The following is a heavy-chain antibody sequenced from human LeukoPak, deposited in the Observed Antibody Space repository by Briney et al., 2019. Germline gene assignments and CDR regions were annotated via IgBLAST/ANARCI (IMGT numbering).Heavy chain of an antibody. V-gene: IGHV1-69*05. D-gene: IGHD3-9*01. Sequence: ASVKVSCKASGGTLSNHAVSWVRQAPGQGLEWMGRIIPVSGTTNYAQKFQGRVTITTDESTSTVYMDLSSLRSEDTAVYYCARAYYDILTGYYRDNWFDPWGQGTLVTVSS. CDR1: GGTLSNHA. CDR3: ARAYYDILTGYYRDNWFDP. CDR2: IIPVSGTT. J-gene: IGHJ5*02.